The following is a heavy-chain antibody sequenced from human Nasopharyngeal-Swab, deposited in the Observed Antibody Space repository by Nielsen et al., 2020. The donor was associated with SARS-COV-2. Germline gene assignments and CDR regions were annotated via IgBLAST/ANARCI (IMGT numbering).Heavy chain of an antibody. J-gene: IGHJ4*02. D-gene: IGHD3-10*01. CDR2: ISWNSGSI. CDR1: RFTFDNFA. Sequence: SLKISCAASRFTFDNFAMHWVRQAPGKGLEWVSGISWNSGSIGYADSVKGRFTISRDNAKNSLYLQMNSLRAEDTALYYCAKVGANFDYWGQGTLVTVSS. CDR3: AKVGANFDY. V-gene: IGHV3-9*01.